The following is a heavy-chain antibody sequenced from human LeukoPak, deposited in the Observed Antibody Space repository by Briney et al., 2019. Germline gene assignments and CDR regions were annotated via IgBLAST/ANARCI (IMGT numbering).Heavy chain of an antibody. Sequence: GGSLRLSCAASGFTFSSYGMHWVRQAPGKGLEWVAFIRYDGSNKYYADSVKGRFTISRDNSKNTPYLQMNSLRAEDTAVYYCAKVDYLFTMIWNFQHWGQGTLVTVSS. V-gene: IGHV3-30*02. CDR3: AKVDYLFTMIWNFQH. J-gene: IGHJ1*01. D-gene: IGHD3-22*01. CDR2: IRYDGSNK. CDR1: GFTFSSYG.